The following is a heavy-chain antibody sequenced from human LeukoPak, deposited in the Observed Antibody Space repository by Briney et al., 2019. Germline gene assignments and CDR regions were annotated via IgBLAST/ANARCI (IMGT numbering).Heavy chain of an antibody. Sequence: ASVKVSCKASGYTFTCYDINGVRQATGQGLEWMGWMNPNSGNTGYAQKFQGRVTITADESTSTAYMELSSLRSEDTAVYYCARVVPAAIGARFDPWGQGTLVTVSS. CDR3: ARVVPAAIGARFDP. V-gene: IGHV1-8*01. CDR2: MNPNSGNT. D-gene: IGHD2-2*02. J-gene: IGHJ5*02. CDR1: GYTFTCYD.